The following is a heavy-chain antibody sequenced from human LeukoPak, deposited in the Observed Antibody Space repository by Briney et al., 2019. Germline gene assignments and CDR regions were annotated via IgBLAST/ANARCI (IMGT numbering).Heavy chain of an antibody. D-gene: IGHD6-19*01. CDR1: GFIFSSYA. Sequence: GGSLILSCAASGFIFSSYAMSWVRPAPGKGLEWVSSISGSGDNTYYAESVKGRFTISRDNSKNTLFLQMNSLRAEDTAVFYCAKRSGYTTGWFFDFWGQGTLVTVSS. J-gene: IGHJ4*02. V-gene: IGHV3-23*01. CDR2: ISGSGDNT. CDR3: AKRSGYTTGWFFDF.